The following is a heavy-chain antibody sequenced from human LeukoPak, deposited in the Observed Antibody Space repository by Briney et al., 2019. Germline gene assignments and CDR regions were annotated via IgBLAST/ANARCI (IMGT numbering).Heavy chain of an antibody. CDR2: IYYSGST. CDR3: ARAHYCSSTSCYGLDWFDP. V-gene: IGHV4-31*03. D-gene: IGHD2-2*01. J-gene: IGHJ5*02. CDR1: GGSISSGGYY. Sequence: TSETLSLTCTVSGGSISSGGYYWSWIRQHPGKGLEWIGYIYYSGSTYYNPSLKSRVTISVDTSKSQFSLKLSSVTAADTAVYYCARAHYCSSTSCYGLDWFDPWGQGTLVTVSS.